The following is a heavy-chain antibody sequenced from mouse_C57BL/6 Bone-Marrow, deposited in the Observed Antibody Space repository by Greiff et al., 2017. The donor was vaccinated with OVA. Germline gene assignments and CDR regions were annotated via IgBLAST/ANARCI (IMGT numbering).Heavy chain of an antibody. CDR2: IYPRSGNT. D-gene: IGHD4-1*01. CDR1: GYTFTSYG. Sequence: VKLVESGAELARPGASVKLSCKASGYTFTSYGISWVKQRTGQGLEWIGEIYPRSGNTYYNEKFKGKATLTADKSSSTAYMELRSLTSEDSAVYFCFLLTGTFMEYWGQGTSVTVSS. V-gene: IGHV1-81*01. J-gene: IGHJ4*01. CDR3: FLLTGTFMEY.